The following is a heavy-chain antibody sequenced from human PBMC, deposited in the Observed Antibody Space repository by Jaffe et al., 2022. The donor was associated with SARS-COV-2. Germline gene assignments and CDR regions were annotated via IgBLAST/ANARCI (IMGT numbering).Heavy chain of an antibody. J-gene: IGHJ4*02. D-gene: IGHD4-17*01. Sequence: QITLKESGPTLVKPTQTLTLTCTFSGFSLSTSGVGVGWIRQPPGKALEWLALIYWDDEKRYSPSMESRLTITKDTSKNQVVLTMTDMDPVDTATYFCAHEIGRGHTVTSLVLFDFWGQGTLVSVSS. CDR1: GFSLSTSGVG. CDR2: IYWDDEK. V-gene: IGHV2-5*02. CDR3: AHEIGRGHTVTSLVLFDF.